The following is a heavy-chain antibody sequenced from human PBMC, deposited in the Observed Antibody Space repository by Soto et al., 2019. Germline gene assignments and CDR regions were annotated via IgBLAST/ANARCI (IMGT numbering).Heavy chain of an antibody. V-gene: IGHV1-69*12. CDR1: GDTFSSYT. CDR2: IIPIFATA. CDR3: AREPGQVRGRYFDS. J-gene: IGHJ4*02. D-gene: IGHD3-10*01. Sequence: QVQLVQSGAEVKKPASSVKVSCKASGDTFSSYTISWVRQAPGQGLEWMGGIIPIFATANYAQQFQGRITIAADLSTNTAHMELSSLRSDDTAVYYCAREPGQVRGRYFDSWGQGTLVTVSS.